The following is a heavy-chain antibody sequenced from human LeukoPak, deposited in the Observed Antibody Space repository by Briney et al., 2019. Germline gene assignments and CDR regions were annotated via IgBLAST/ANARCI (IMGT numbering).Heavy chain of an antibody. V-gene: IGHV3-7*01. D-gene: IGHD6-13*01. CDR2: INQDGSER. J-gene: IGHJ3*02. Sequence: PGGSLRLSCAASGFTFSSHWMTWVRQAPGKGLEWMANINQDGSERYYVDSVKGRFTISRDNAKNSLHLQMNSLRAEDTAVYYCARDSEYSSSFAFDIWGQGTMVTVSS. CDR3: ARDSEYSSSFAFDI. CDR1: GFTFSSHW.